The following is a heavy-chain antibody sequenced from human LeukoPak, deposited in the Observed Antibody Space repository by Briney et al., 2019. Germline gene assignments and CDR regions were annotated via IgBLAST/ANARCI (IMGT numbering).Heavy chain of an antibody. V-gene: IGHV4-34*01. CDR3: ARGSGRMEGMDV. J-gene: IGHJ6*02. Sequence: SSETLSLTCAVYGGSFSGYYWSWIRQPPGEGLEWIGEINHSGSTNYNPSLKSRVTISVDTSKNQFSLKLSSVTAADTAVYYCARGSGRMEGMDVWGQGTTVTVSS. CDR1: GGSFSGYY. D-gene: IGHD1-1*01. CDR2: INHSGST.